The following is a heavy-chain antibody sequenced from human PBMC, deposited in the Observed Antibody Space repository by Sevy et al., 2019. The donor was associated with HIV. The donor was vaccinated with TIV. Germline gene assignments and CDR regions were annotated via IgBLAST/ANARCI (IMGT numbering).Heavy chain of an antibody. D-gene: IGHD2-21*02. V-gene: IGHV1-2*02. J-gene: IGHJ4*02. CDR3: VRDRFYGGDSVTFAGDF. CDR2: INPYSGGT. Sequence: ASVKVFCKASGYTFNSFYIDWVRQAPGQGLEWMGWINPYSGGTHYAQKFQGRVTLTRDTSISVAYMDLTSLRSNDTAVYYCVRDRFYGGDSVTFAGDFWGQGTLVTVSS. CDR1: GYTFNSFY.